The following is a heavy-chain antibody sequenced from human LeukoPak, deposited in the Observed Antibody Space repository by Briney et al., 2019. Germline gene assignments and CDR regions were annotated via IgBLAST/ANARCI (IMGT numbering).Heavy chain of an antibody. D-gene: IGHD6-13*01. CDR3: ARDIIAAAGPNYYSYMDV. V-gene: IGHV3-21*06. Sequence: GGSLRLSCAASGFTFSSYGMSRVRQAPGKGLEWVSSISSGSTYIFYADSVKGRFAISRDNAKNSLYLQMNSLRAEDTAVYYCARDIIAAAGPNYYSYMDVWGKGTTVTVSS. CDR1: GFTFSSYG. CDR2: ISSGSTYI. J-gene: IGHJ6*03.